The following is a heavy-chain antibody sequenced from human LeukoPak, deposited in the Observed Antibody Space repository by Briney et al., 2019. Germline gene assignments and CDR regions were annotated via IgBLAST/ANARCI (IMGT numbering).Heavy chain of an antibody. CDR1: GFTFSSYA. J-gene: IGHJ4*02. CDR2: ISGSGGST. V-gene: IGHV3-23*01. CDR3: AKDYYYDSSGYPYYFDY. D-gene: IGHD3-22*01. Sequence: GGSLRLSCAASGFTFSSYAMSWVRQAPGKGLEWVSAISGSGGSTYYADSVKGRFTISRDNSKNTLYLQMNRLRAEDTAVYYCAKDYYYDSSGYPYYFDYWGQGTLVTVSS.